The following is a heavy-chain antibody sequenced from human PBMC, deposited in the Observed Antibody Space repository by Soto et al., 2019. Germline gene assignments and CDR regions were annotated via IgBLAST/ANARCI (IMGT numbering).Heavy chain of an antibody. CDR3: ARDQAYSSGWTGYYGMDV. CDR2: INPNSGGT. Sequence: GASVKVSCKASGYTFTGYYMHWVRQAPGQGLEWMGWINPNSGGTNYAQKFQGWVTMTRDTSISTAYMELSRLRSDDTAVYYCARDQAYSSGWTGYYGMDVWGQGTTVTVYS. V-gene: IGHV1-2*04. D-gene: IGHD6-19*01. J-gene: IGHJ6*02. CDR1: GYTFTGYY.